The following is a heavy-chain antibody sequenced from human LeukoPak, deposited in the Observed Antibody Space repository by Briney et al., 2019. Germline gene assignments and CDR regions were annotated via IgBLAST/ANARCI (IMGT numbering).Heavy chain of an antibody. CDR2: ISGSGGST. J-gene: IGHJ4*02. D-gene: IGHD5-18*01. CDR3: AKDLSYSYGQRGLDY. Sequence: PGGSLRLSCAASGFTFSSYAMSWVRQAPGKGLEWVSAISGSGGSTYYADSVKGRFTISRDNSKNTLYLQMNSLRAEDTAVYYCAKDLSYSYGQRGLDYWGQGTLVTVSS. CDR1: GFTFSSYA. V-gene: IGHV3-23*01.